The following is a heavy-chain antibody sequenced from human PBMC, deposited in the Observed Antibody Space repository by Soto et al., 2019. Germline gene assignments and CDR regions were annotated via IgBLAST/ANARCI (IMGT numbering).Heavy chain of an antibody. CDR2: IIPSNGNT. D-gene: IGHD3-9*01. J-gene: IGHJ6*02. V-gene: IGHV1-18*01. CDR3: ARVGYDILTGYYTGYGMDV. CDR1: GYTFTSYG. Sequence: ASVKVSCKASGYTFTSYGISWGRQAPGQGLEWMGRIIPSNGNTNYAQKFQGRVTITRDTSASTAYMELSSLRSEDTAVYYCARVGYDILTGYYTGYGMDVWGQGTTVTVSS.